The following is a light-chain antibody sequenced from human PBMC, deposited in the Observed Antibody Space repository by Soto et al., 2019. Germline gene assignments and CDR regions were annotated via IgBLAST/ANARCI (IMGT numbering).Light chain of an antibody. V-gene: IGKV1-5*01. J-gene: IGKJ1*01. CDR1: QSISSW. CDR2: DAS. CDR3: QQYNSYQWT. Sequence: DIQLTQSPSLLSASVGDRVTITCRASQSISSWLAWYQQEPGKAPKLLIYDASSLESGVPSRFSGSGSGTEFTLTISSLQPDDFATYYCQQYNSYQWTFGQGTKVDIK.